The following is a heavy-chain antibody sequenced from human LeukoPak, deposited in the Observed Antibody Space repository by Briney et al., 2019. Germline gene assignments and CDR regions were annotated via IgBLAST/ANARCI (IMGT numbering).Heavy chain of an antibody. Sequence: ESGPGLVKPSDTLSLTCAVYGGSFSGYYWSWIRQPPGKGLEWIGEINHSGSTNYNPSLKSRVTISVDTSKNQFSLKLSSVTAADTAVYYCARARGYSYGGNYYYYYGMDVWGQGTTVTVSS. CDR2: INHSGST. J-gene: IGHJ6*02. CDR3: ARARGYSYGGNYYYYYGMDV. D-gene: IGHD5-18*01. CDR1: GGSFSGYY. V-gene: IGHV4-34*01.